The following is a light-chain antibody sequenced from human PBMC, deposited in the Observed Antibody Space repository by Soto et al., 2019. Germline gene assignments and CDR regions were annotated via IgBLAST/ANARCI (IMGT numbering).Light chain of an antibody. Sequence: EIVMTQSPATLSVSPGERATLSCRASQSVSINLAWYPQKPGQAPRLLIYGASTRETGIPARFTGSAAGTEFTRTISSLQSEDFEIYYCQQYNNWPITFGQGTRLEIK. J-gene: IGKJ5*01. CDR2: GAS. CDR3: QQYNNWPIT. CDR1: QSVSIN. V-gene: IGKV3-15*01.